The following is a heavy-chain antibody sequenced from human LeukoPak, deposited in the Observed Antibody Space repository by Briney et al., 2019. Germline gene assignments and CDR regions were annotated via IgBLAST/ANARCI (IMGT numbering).Heavy chain of an antibody. CDR1: GFTFSSYG. CDR3: ARVSREFYYDSSGYFHDSLNL. J-gene: IGHJ3*01. D-gene: IGHD3-22*01. Sequence: GGSLRLSCAASGFTFSSYGMHWVRQAPGKGLEWVALISYDEINKYYADSVKGRFTISKDNSKKTLYLQMNSLRADDTAVYYCARVSREFYYDSSGYFHDSLNLWGQGTMVIVSS. CDR2: ISYDEINK. V-gene: IGHV3-30*03.